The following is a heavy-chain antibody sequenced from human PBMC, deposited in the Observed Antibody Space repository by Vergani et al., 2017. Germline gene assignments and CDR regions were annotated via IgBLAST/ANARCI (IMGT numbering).Heavy chain of an antibody. CDR2: IIPIFGTA. CDR3: ARAQGYCSSTSCYPRRFDP. D-gene: IGHD2-2*01. Sequence: QVQLVQSGAEVKKPGSSVKVSCKASGGTFSSYAISWVRQAPGQGLEWMGGIIPIFGTANYAQKFQGRVTITADESTSTAYMERSSLRSEDTAVYYCARAQGYCSSTSCYPRRFDPWGQGTLVTVSS. CDR1: GGTFSSYA. V-gene: IGHV1-69*01. J-gene: IGHJ5*02.